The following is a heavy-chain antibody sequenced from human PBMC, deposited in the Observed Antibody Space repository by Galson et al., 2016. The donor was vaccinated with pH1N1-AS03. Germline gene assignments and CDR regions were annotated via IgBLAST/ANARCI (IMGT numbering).Heavy chain of an antibody. CDR2: IFHSGSP. CDR3: VRSDRVITASNTRPEGGDY. CDR1: SYSISSTYSISSAYY. D-gene: IGHD2-2*01. J-gene: IGHJ4*02. V-gene: IGHV4-38-2*01. Sequence: ETLSLTCAVSSYSISSTYSISSAYYWGWIRQTPGKGLEWIGTIFHSGSPFYNPSLKNRVTISVDTSKNQFSLNLSSVTAADTALYYCVRSDRVITASNTRPEGGDYWGQGTLVTVSS.